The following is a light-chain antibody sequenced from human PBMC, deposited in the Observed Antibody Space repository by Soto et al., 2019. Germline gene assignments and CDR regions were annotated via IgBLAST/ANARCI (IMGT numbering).Light chain of an antibody. CDR2: DTS. CDR3: LLAYSSSRPV. CDR1: TGDVTSGHY. Sequence: QTVVTQEPSLTVSPGGTVTLTCGSSTGDVTSGHYPYWFQQKPGQAPRTLIYDTSNKHSWTPARFPGSLLGGKAALTLSGAQPEDEAIYYCLLAYSSSRPVFGGGTKVTVL. V-gene: IGLV7-46*01. J-gene: IGLJ3*02.